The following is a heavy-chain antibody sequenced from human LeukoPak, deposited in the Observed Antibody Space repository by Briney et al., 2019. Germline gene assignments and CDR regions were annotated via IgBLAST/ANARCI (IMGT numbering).Heavy chain of an antibody. CDR3: ANLPAGIRDAFDI. Sequence: PGGSLRLSCAASGFTVSSNYMSWVRQAPGKGLEWVAVISYDGSNKYYADSVKGRFTISRDNSKNTLYLQMNSLRAEDTAVYYCANLPAGIRDAFDIWGQGTMVTVSS. V-gene: IGHV3-30*18. J-gene: IGHJ3*02. D-gene: IGHD3-10*01. CDR1: GFTVSSNY. CDR2: ISYDGSNK.